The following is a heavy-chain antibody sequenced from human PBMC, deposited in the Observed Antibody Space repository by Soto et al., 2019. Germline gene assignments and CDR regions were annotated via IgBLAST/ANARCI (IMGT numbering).Heavy chain of an antibody. D-gene: IGHD3-3*01. CDR1: GFTFSSYA. V-gene: IGHV3-30-3*01. J-gene: IGHJ6*02. CDR2: ISYDGSNK. Sequence: QPGGSLRLSCAASGFTFSSYAMHWVRQAPGKGLEWVAVISYDGSNKYYADSVKGRFTISRDNSKNTLYLQMNSLRAEDTAVYYCAREFGVVIIEDYYYGMDVWGQGTTVTVSS. CDR3: AREFGVVIIEDYYYGMDV.